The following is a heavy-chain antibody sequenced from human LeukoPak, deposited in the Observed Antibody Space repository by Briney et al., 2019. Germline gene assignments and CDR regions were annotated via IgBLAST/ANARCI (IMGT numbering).Heavy chain of an antibody. Sequence: GGSLRLSCAVSGFSVRTNFMSWVRQAPGKGLEWVSVIYTGGGTDHADSVKGRFTISRDNAKNSLYLQMNSLRAGDTAVYYCARVIVGMTGAEYWGQGTLVTVSS. CDR3: ARVIVGMTGAEY. D-gene: IGHD1-20*01. CDR1: GFSVRTNF. J-gene: IGHJ4*02. V-gene: IGHV3-53*01. CDR2: IYTGGGT.